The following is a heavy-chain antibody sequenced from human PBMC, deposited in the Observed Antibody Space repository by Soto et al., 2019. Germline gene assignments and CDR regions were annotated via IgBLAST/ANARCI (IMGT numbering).Heavy chain of an antibody. V-gene: IGHV1-18*01. D-gene: IGHD6-19*01. CDR3: ARALAVAATGRFDP. J-gene: IGHJ5*02. CDR2: ISAYNGNT. Sequence: VASVKVSCKASGYTFTSYGISWVRQAPGQGLEWMGWISAYNGNTNYAQKLQGRGTMTTDTSTSTAYMELRSLRSDDTAVYYCARALAVAATGRFDPWGQGTLVTVSS. CDR1: GYTFTSYG.